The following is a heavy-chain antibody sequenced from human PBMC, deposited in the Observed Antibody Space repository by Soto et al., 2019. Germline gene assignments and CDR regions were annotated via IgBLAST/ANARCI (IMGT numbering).Heavy chain of an antibody. CDR3: ASYSRGLYDVSY. CDR1: GGSVSSGSYY. V-gene: IGHV4-61*01. CDR2: IYYSGST. Sequence: QVQLQETGPGLVKPSETLSLTCTVSGGSVSSGSYYWSWIRQPPGKGLEWIGYIYYSGSTNYNPSLNRRVTISVDTSKNQFAPKLNSVTAADTAVYYCASYSRGLYDVSYWGQGTLVTVSS. D-gene: IGHD6-19*01. J-gene: IGHJ4*02.